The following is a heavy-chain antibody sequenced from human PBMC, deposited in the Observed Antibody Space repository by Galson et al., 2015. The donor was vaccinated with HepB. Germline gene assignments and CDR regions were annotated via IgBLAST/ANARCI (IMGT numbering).Heavy chain of an antibody. CDR2: IYHSGST. J-gene: IGHJ5*02. Sequence: SETLSLTCAVSGGSISSSNWWSWVRQPPGKGLEWIGEIYHSGSTNYNPSLKSRVTISVDKSKSQFSLKLSSVTAADTAVYYCARGTNRGYNWFDPWGQGTLVTVSS. CDR1: GGSISSSNW. CDR3: ARGTNRGYNWFDP. V-gene: IGHV4-4*02. D-gene: IGHD2/OR15-2a*01.